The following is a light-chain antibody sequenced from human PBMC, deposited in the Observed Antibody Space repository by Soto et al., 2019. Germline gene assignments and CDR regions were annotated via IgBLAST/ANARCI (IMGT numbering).Light chain of an antibody. V-gene: IGLV1-40*01. CDR1: SSNIGAGYD. J-gene: IGLJ2*01. CDR2: GNS. CDR3: QSYDSSLSVV. Sequence: SVLTQPPSVSGAPVQRVTIACTGSSSNIGAGYDVHWYQQLPGTAPKSLIYGNSNRPSGVPDRFSGSTSGTSASLAITGLQAEDEADYYCQSYDSSLSVVFGGGTKLTVL.